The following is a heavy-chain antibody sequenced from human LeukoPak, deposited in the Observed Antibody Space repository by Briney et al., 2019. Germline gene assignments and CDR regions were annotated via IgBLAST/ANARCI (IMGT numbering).Heavy chain of an antibody. CDR3: ARDRGYSGYHDY. J-gene: IGHJ4*02. CDR2: INPNSGGT. Sequence: GASVKVSCKASGYTFTGYYMHWVRQAPGQGLEWMRRINPNSGGTNYAQKFQGRVTMTRDTSISTAYMELSRLRSDDTAVYYCARDRGYSGYHDYWGQGTLVTVSS. V-gene: IGHV1-2*06. CDR1: GYTFTGYY. D-gene: IGHD5-12*01.